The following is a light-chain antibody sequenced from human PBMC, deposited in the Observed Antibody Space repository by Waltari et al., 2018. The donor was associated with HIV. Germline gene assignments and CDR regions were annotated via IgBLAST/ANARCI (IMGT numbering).Light chain of an antibody. CDR3: QQSGGSPVT. J-gene: IGKJ2*01. CDR2: GAS. CDR1: QSVAGRY. V-gene: IGKV3-20*01. Sequence: EIVLTQSPGTLSLSPGERATLSCRASQSVAGRYLAWYQQTPGQALRLLIYGASSRATGIPDRFSGSGSGTDFTLTISRLEPEDFAVYYCQQSGGSPVTFGQGTKLEIK.